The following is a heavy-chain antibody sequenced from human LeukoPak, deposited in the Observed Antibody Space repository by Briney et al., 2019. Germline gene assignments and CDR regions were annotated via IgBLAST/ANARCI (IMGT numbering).Heavy chain of an antibody. V-gene: IGHV1-8*01. Sequence: GASVKVSCKASGYTFTSYDINWVRQATGQGLEWMGWMNPNSGNTGYAQKFQGRVTMTRDTSTSTVYMELSSLRSEDTAVYYCARDWEYCSGGSCYRYPFDYWGQGTLVTVSS. CDR2: MNPNSGNT. CDR1: GYTFTSYD. CDR3: ARDWEYCSGGSCYRYPFDY. D-gene: IGHD2-15*01. J-gene: IGHJ4*02.